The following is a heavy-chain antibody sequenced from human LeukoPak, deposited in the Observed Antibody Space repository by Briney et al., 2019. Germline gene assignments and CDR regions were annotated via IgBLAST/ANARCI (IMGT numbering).Heavy chain of an antibody. Sequence: PGGSLRLSCAASGFTFSSYAMSWVRQAPGKGLEWVSTIGTASDTYYPGSVGGRFTLSRDNAKNSLYLQMNSLTAGDTAVYYCARGPPRGKYYYMDVWGRGTTVTVSS. CDR2: IGTASDT. V-gene: IGHV3-13*01. CDR3: ARGPPRGKYYYMDV. D-gene: IGHD1-1*01. CDR1: GFTFSSYA. J-gene: IGHJ6*03.